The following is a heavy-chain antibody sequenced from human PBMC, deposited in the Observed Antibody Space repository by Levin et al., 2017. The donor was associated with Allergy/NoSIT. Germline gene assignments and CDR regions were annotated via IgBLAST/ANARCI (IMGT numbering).Heavy chain of an antibody. J-gene: IGHJ4*02. CDR2: IKQDGSEE. D-gene: IGHD5-12*01. CDR3: ARGAISDRDDDSGYRPLDY. V-gene: IGHV3-7*01. CDR1: GFTFSSYW. Sequence: GGSLRLSCAASGFTFSSYWMTWVRQAPGKGLEWVANIKQDGSEENYVDSVKGRFTMSRDNAQNSLSLQMNSVRVEDTAVYYCARGAISDRDDDSGYRPLDYWGQGTLVTVSS.